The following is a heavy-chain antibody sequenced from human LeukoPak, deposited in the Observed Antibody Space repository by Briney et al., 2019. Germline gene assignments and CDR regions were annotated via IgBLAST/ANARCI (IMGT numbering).Heavy chain of an antibody. CDR1: GYSISSGYY. J-gene: IGHJ4*02. CDR3: ARDRGVAVAGPPGY. CDR2: IFHSGST. V-gene: IGHV4-38-2*02. Sequence: SETLSLTCAVSGYSISSGYYWGWIRQPPGKGLEWVGSIFHSGSTYYNPSLKSRFTISVDTSKNQFSLKLSSVTAADTAVYYCARDRGVAVAGPPGYWGQGPRVTVSS. D-gene: IGHD6-19*01.